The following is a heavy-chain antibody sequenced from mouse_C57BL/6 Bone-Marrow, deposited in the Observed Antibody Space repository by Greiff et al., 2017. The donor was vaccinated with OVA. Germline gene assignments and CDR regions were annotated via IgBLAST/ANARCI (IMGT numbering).Heavy chain of an antibody. V-gene: IGHV5-4*01. CDR1: GFTFSSYA. CDR3: ARELGRYAMDY. Sequence: EVKLVESGGGLVKPGGSLKLSCAASGFTFSSYAMSWVRQTPEKRLEWVATISDGGSYTYYPDNVKGRFTISRANAKNNLYLQMSHLKSEDTAMYYCARELGRYAMDYWGQGTSVTVSS. D-gene: IGHD4-1*01. J-gene: IGHJ4*01. CDR2: ISDGGSYT.